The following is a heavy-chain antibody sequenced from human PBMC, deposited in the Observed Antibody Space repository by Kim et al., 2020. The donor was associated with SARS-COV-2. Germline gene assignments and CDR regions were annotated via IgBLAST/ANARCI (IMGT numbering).Heavy chain of an antibody. D-gene: IGHD6-19*01. CDR2: INGGRGDT. Sequence: ASVKVSCKASGYTFTDYHLHWLRQAPGQRLEWMGCINGGRGDTKYSQKFQGRVMFTRDTSASTVYMDLSSLRSEDPAIFYCVRVAVTGTGYFQHWGQGTLVTVSS. V-gene: IGHV1-3*01. J-gene: IGHJ1*01. CDR3: VRVAVTGTGYFQH. CDR1: GYTFTDYH.